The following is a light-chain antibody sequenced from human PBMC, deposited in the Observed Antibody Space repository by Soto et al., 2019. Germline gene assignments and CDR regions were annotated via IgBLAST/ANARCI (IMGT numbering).Light chain of an antibody. V-gene: IGKV3-15*01. CDR2: GAS. J-gene: IGKJ5*01. CDR1: QSVSSN. Sequence: EIVMTQSPATLSVPPGERATLSCRASQSVSSNLAWYQQKPGQAPRLLIYGASTRATGIPARFSGSGSGTEFTLTISSLQSEDFAVYYCQQYNNWPWITFGQGTRLEIK. CDR3: QQYNNWPWIT.